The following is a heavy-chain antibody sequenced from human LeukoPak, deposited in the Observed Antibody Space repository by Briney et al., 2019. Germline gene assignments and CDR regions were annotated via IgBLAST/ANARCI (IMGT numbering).Heavy chain of an antibody. CDR2: INHSGSI. Sequence: SETLSFTCAVYGGFFSDFYWSWVRQPLGRGLGWIGEINHSGSINYSPSLKSRVTISVDTPKNQFSLKLSSVTAADTAVYYCARGGTTGPHMYGLDVWGQGTTVTVSS. D-gene: IGHD1-1*01. CDR1: GGFFSDFY. CDR3: ARGGTTGPHMYGLDV. J-gene: IGHJ6*02. V-gene: IGHV4-34*01.